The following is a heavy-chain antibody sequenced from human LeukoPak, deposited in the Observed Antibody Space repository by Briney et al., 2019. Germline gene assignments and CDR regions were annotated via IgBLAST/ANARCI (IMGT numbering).Heavy chain of an antibody. J-gene: IGHJ4*02. D-gene: IGHD5-18*01. CDR3: ARAGGYSYSSFDY. V-gene: IGHV3-74*01. CDR2: INSDGSST. Sequence: GGSLRLSCAASGFTFSSYWMHWVRHAPGKGLVWVSRINSDGSSTSYADSVKGRFTISGDNAKNTLYLQMNSLRAEDTAVYYCARAGGYSYSSFDYWGQGTLVTVSS. CDR1: GFTFSSYW.